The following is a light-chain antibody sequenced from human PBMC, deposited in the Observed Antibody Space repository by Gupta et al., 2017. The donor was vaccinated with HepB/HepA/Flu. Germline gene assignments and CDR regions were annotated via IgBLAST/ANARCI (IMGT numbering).Light chain of an antibody. Sequence: QSVLTQPTSASGTHGPRVPIPRSGSSSNIGSNYVYWYQQHPGTAPKLLIYRNNQRPSGVPDRFSGSKSGTSASLAISGLRSEDEADYYCAAWDDSLSGYVFGTGTKVTVL. V-gene: IGLV1-47*01. CDR3: AAWDDSLSGYV. J-gene: IGLJ1*01. CDR1: SSNIGSNY. CDR2: RNN.